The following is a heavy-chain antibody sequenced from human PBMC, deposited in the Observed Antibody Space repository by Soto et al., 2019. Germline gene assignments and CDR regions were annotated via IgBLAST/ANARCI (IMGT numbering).Heavy chain of an antibody. CDR1: GFTFSSYW. V-gene: IGHV3-7*05. Sequence: EVQLVESGGGLVQPGGSLRLSCEASGFTFSSYWMSWVRQAPGKGLEWVANIKQDGSEKYYVDSVKGRFTISRDNAKNSLYLQMNSLRAEDTAVYYCAREGGYCSSTSCYFVFDPWGQGTLVTVSS. CDR2: IKQDGSEK. J-gene: IGHJ5*02. D-gene: IGHD2-2*01. CDR3: AREGGYCSSTSCYFVFDP.